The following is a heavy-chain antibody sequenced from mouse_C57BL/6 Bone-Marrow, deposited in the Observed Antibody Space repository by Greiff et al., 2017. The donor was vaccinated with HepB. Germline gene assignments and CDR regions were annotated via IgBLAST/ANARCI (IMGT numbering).Heavy chain of an antibody. J-gene: IGHJ3*01. Sequence: SGPELVKPGASVKIPCKASGYTFTDYNMDWVKQSHGKSLEWIGDINPNNGGTIYNQKFKGKATLTVDKSSSTAYMELRSLTSEDTAVYYCARRDAYWGQGTLVTVSA. V-gene: IGHV1-18*01. CDR3: ARRDAY. CDR1: GYTFTDYN. CDR2: INPNNGGT.